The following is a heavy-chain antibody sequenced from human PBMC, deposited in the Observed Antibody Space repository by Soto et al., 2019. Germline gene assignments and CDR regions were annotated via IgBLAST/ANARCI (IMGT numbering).Heavy chain of an antibody. CDR1: GYTFTSYG. Sequence: VPLVQSGAEVKKAGASVKVSCKASGYTFTSYGFKWGRKATGKGLEWMGWMNPNSGNTGYAKKFQGRVTMTRNTSISTAYMELSSLRSEDTAVYYCARTLYGDNVDYWGQGTLVTVSS. J-gene: IGHJ4*02. V-gene: IGHV1-8*01. CDR2: MNPNSGNT. D-gene: IGHD4-17*01. CDR3: ARTLYGDNVDY.